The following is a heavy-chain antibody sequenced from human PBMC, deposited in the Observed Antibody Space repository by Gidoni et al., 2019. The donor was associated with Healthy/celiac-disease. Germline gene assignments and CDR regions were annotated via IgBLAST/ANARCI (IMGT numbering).Heavy chain of an antibody. J-gene: IGHJ4*02. D-gene: IGHD3-22*01. Sequence: QVQLVQSGAEVKKPGASVKVSCKASGYTFTGYYMHWVRQAPGQGLEWMGWINPNSGGTNYEQKFQGRVTMTRDTYISTAYMELSRLRSDDTAVYYCASVAYYYDSSGYLYWGQGTLVTVSS. CDR2: INPNSGGT. V-gene: IGHV1-2*02. CDR3: ASVAYYYDSSGYLY. CDR1: GYTFTGYY.